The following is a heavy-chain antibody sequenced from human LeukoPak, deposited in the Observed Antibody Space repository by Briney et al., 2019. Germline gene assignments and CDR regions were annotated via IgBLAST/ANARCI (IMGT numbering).Heavy chain of an antibody. CDR3: ARQPTVKRGAVASNFDY. J-gene: IGHJ4*02. Sequence: PSETLSLTCSVSGGLITTSIHYWAWIRQPPGKGLDLIPSIYYNGITYYNASLESRVTMSVDTSTNQFSLRLRSVSAADTSVYYCARQPTVKRGAVASNFDYWGRGTLVTVSS. CDR2: IYYNGIT. D-gene: IGHD6-19*01. V-gene: IGHV4-39*01. CDR1: GGLITTSIHY.